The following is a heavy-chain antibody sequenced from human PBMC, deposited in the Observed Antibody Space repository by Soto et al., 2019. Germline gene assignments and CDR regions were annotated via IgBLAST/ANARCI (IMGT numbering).Heavy chain of an antibody. CDR3: ARDKLGYYYGSGSYEDAFDI. CDR2: ISAYNGNT. V-gene: IGHV1-18*01. D-gene: IGHD3-10*01. CDR1: GYTFTSYG. J-gene: IGHJ3*02. Sequence: ASVKVSCKASGYTFTSYGISWVRQAPGQGLEWMGWISAYNGNTNYAQKLQGRVTMTTDTSTSTAYMELRSLRSDDTAVYYCARDKLGYYYGSGSYEDAFDIWGQGTMVTVSS.